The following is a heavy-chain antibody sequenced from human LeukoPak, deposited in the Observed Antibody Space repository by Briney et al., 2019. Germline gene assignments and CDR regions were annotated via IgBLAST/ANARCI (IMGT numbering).Heavy chain of an antibody. Sequence: PSETLSLTCAVSGGSISSGGYSWSWIRQPPGKGLEWIGYIYHSGSTYYNPSLKSRVTISVDRSKNQFSLKLSSVTAADTAVYYCARGGTMVRGVPHFDYWGQGTLLTVSS. CDR2: IYHSGST. V-gene: IGHV4-30-2*01. D-gene: IGHD3-10*01. J-gene: IGHJ4*02. CDR3: ARGGTMVRGVPHFDY. CDR1: GGSISSGGYS.